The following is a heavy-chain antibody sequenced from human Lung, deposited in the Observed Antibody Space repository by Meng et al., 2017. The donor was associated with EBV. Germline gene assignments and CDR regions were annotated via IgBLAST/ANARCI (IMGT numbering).Heavy chain of an antibody. D-gene: IGHD2-2*01. Sequence: QLGRLWDEVKKPGASVRVSCKASGYSFTTYAMHWVRQAPGQRLEWMGWINAGNGNTKYSEKFQSRVTITRDTAASTAYMELSSLRSEDTAVYYCARTGCSSSSCYDYWGQGTLVTVSS. CDR3: ARTGCSSSSCYDY. CDR1: GYSFTTYA. V-gene: IGHV1-3*01. CDR2: INAGNGNT. J-gene: IGHJ4*02.